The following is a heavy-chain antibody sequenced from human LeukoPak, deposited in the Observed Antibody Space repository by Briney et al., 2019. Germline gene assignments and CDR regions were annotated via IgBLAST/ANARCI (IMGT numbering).Heavy chain of an antibody. CDR1: GFTFSSYW. Sequence: GGSLRLSCAASGFTFSSYWMSWVRQAPGKGLEWVANIKQDGSEKYYVDSVKGRFTISRDNAKNSLYLQMNSLRAEDTAVYYCARVGCSSTSCYAAYWYLDLWGRGTLVTVSS. CDR3: ARVGCSSTSCYAAYWYLDL. D-gene: IGHD2-2*01. CDR2: IKQDGSEK. J-gene: IGHJ2*01. V-gene: IGHV3-7*01.